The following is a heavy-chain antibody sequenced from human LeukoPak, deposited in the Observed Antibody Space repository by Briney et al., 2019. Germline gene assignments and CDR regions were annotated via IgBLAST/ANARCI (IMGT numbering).Heavy chain of an antibody. D-gene: IGHD3-10*01. CDR1: GFTFSSYG. J-gene: IGHJ4*02. CDR3: AKDFYYGPSGY. CDR2: ISYDGSNK. Sequence: GGSLRLSCAASGFTFSSYGMHWVRQAPGKGLEWVAVISYDGSNKYYADSVKGRFTISRDNSKNTLYLQMNSLRAEDTAVYYCAKDFYYGPSGYWGQGTLVTVSP. V-gene: IGHV3-30*18.